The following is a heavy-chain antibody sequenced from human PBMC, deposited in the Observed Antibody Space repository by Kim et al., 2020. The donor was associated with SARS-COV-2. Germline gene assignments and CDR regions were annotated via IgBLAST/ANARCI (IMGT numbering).Heavy chain of an antibody. J-gene: IGHJ4*02. V-gene: IGHV3-15*01. CDR3: TTDNPCGYSSGC. Sequence: GGSLRLSCAASGFTFSNDWMSWVRQAPGKGLEWVGRITSKTDGGTTDYAAPVKVRFTISRDDSKNTLYLQMNSLKTEDTAVYYCTTDNPCGYSSGCWGQGTLVTVSS. D-gene: IGHD6-19*01. CDR2: ITSKTDGGTT. CDR1: GFTFSNDW.